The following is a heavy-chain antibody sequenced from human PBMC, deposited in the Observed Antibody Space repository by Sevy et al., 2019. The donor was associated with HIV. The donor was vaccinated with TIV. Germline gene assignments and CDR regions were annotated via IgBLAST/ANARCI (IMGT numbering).Heavy chain of an antibody. Sequence: GGSLRLSCAASGFTFSSYGMHWVRQAPGKGLEWVALIWYDGSSKYYADSVKGRFTLSRDNSKNTLYLQMNSLRAEDTAVYYCAGGANYYDSSVSQPNFDYWGQGTLVTVSS. CDR1: GFTFSSYG. CDR2: IWYDGSSK. V-gene: IGHV3-33*01. J-gene: IGHJ4*02. CDR3: AGGANYYDSSVSQPNFDY. D-gene: IGHD3-22*01.